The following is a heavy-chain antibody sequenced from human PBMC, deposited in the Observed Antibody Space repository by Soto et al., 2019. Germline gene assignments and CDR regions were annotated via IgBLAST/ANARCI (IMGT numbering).Heavy chain of an antibody. Sequence: GGSLRLSCAASGFTFDDYTMHWVRQAPGKGLEWVSLISWDGGSTYYADSVKGRFTISRDNSKNSLYLQMNSLRTEDTALYYCAKDPTDYVLRSMDVWGQGTTVTVSS. D-gene: IGHD3-3*01. CDR3: AKDPTDYVLRSMDV. J-gene: IGHJ6*02. CDR1: GFTFDDYT. V-gene: IGHV3-43*01. CDR2: ISWDGGST.